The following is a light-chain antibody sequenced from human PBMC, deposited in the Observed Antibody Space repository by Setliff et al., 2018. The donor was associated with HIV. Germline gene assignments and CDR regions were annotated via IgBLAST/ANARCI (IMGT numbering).Light chain of an antibody. CDR3: QVWDSSSDHSYV. Sequence: ELTQPPSVSVAPGKTARITCGGNNIGRKSVNWYQQKPGQAPVLVIYYDSDRPSGIPERFSGSNSGNTATLTISRVEAGDEADYYCQVWDSSSDHSYVFGTGTKVTVL. CDR2: YDS. V-gene: IGLV3-21*04. J-gene: IGLJ1*01. CDR1: NIGRKS.